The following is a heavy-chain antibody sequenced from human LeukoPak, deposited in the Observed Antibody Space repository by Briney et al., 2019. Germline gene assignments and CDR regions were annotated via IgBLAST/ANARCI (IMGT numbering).Heavy chain of an antibody. CDR3: ARVAERTWLPYDAAFDI. D-gene: IGHD3-9*01. CDR1: GDSISSGDHQ. V-gene: IGHV4-61*02. CDR2: IYTTGTT. Sequence: SETLSLTCTVSGDSISSGDHQWSWIRQPAGKGLEWIGRIYTTGTTNYNPSLKSRVTISHDTSKGQFSLRLNSVTAADAGVYYCARVAERTWLPYDAAFDIWGLGTMVTVSS. J-gene: IGHJ3*02.